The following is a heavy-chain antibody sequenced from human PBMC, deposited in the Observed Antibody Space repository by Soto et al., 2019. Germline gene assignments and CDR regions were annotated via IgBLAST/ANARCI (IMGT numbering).Heavy chain of an antibody. CDR1: GFTFTSRA. CDR3: AKVGGVRVLDARDC. V-gene: IGHV3-23*01. D-gene: IGHD2-8*01. Sequence: EVQLLESGGGLVPPGGSLRLSCAASGFTFTSRAMTWFRQAPGKGLEWVSSLSEGGGSTYYADSVKGRFTITRDNSKNTLYLQRNGLRAEDTATYYCAKVGGVRVLDARDCWGQGTMVTVSS. J-gene: IGHJ3*01. CDR2: LSEGGGST.